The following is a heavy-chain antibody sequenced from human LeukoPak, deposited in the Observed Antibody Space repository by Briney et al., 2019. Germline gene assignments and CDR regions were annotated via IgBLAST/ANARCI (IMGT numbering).Heavy chain of an antibody. CDR1: GFTFSSYW. J-gene: IGHJ4*02. Sequence: PGGSLRLSCAASGFTFSSYWMSWVRQAPGKGLEWVASIKQDESEKYYVDSVKGQFTISRDNAKNSLYLQMNSLRAEDTAVYYCAKDEGPPQPREWFGEPMENSYFDYWGQGTLVTVSS. CDR2: IKQDESEK. CDR3: AKDEGPPQPREWFGEPMENSYFDY. D-gene: IGHD3-10*01. V-gene: IGHV3-7*01.